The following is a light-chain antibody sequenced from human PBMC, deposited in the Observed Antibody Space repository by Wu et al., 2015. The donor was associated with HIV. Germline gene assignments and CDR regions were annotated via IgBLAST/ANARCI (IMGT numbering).Light chain of an antibody. CDR2: GAS. J-gene: IGKJ1*01. Sequence: EIVLTQSPGTLSLSPGERATLSCRASQSVSSNYLAWYQQKSDQAPRLLIYGASTKATGIPDRFSGSGSGTDFTLTISRLESEDFAVYFCQQYGSSKRTFGQGTKVELK. V-gene: IGKV3-20*01. CDR1: QSVSSNY. CDR3: QQYGSSKRT.